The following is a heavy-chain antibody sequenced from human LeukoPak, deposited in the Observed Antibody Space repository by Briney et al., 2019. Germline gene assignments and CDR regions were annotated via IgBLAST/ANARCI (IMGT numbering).Heavy chain of an antibody. CDR2: ISSTGGTT. CDR1: GITFSSYG. J-gene: IGHJ3*02. Sequence: GGSLRLSCAASGITFSSYGMSWVRQAPGKGLEWVSSISSTGGTTYYADSVKGRFTISRDDSKNTLYLQMNSLRAEDTAIYYCAKDGSHYYDSSGITMDIWGQGTMVTVSS. D-gene: IGHD3-22*01. CDR3: AKDGSHYYDSSGITMDI. V-gene: IGHV3-23*01.